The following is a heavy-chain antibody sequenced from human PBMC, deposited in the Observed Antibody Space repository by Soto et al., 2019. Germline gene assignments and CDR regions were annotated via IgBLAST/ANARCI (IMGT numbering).Heavy chain of an antibody. CDR1: GGSISSSSYY. CDR2: IYYSGST. D-gene: IGHD2-21*01. J-gene: IGHJ3*02. Sequence: SETLSLTCTVSGGSISSSSYYWGWIRQPPGKGLEWIGSIYYSGSTYYNPSLKSRVTISVDTSKNQFSLKLSSVTAADTAVYYCARLIGPDDAFDIWGQGTLVTVSS. CDR3: ARLIGPDDAFDI. V-gene: IGHV4-39*01.